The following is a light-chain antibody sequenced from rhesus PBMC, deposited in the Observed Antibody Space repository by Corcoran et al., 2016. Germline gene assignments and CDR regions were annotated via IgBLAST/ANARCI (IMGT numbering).Light chain of an antibody. CDR1: QSILHSNGNTY. V-gene: IGKV2S2*01. J-gene: IGKJ2*01. Sequence: DIVMTQTPLSLPVTPGEPASISCRSSQSILHSNGNTYLDCYMQKPGQSPRLLIYKVTNRESGVPDRVSGSGSGTDFTLKISRVEPEEVGVYYCMQSTKYSFGQGTKVEIK. CDR2: KVT. CDR3: MQSTKYS.